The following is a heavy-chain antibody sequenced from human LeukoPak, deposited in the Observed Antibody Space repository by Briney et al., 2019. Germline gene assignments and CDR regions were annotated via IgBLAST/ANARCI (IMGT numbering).Heavy chain of an antibody. CDR2: ISDSGSDT. D-gene: IGHD6-6*01. J-gene: IGHJ4*02. CDR3: AKRVPYSSSSVYFDY. V-gene: IGHV3-23*01. CDR1: GFTFSSYG. Sequence: GGSLRLSCAVSGFTFSSYGMSWVRQAPGKWLEWVSAISDSGSDTYYADSVKGRFTISKDNSKNTLYLRMNSLRADDTDVYYCAKRVPYSSSSVYFDYWGQGTLVTVSS.